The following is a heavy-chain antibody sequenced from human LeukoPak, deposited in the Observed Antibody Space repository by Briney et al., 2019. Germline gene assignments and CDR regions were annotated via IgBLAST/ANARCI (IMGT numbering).Heavy chain of an antibody. CDR1: GFTFSSFA. CDR2: ITDSGDTT. Sequence: GGSLRLPCAASGFTFSSFAMSWVRQAPGKGLEWVSTITDSGDTTYSADSVKGRFTISRDNSKNTLYLQMNSLRAEDTAVYYCAKDGALSTSWYFYCDYWGQGTLVTVSS. J-gene: IGHJ4*02. D-gene: IGHD2-2*01. CDR3: AKDGALSTSWYFYCDY. V-gene: IGHV3-23*01.